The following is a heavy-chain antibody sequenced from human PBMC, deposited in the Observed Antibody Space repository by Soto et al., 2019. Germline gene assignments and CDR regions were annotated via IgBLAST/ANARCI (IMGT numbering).Heavy chain of an antibody. CDR2: IGPESGAT. V-gene: IGHV1-2*02. CDR3: GRGRSGQIVIFY. CDR1: GYTFTGHY. Sequence: GASVKVSCKTSGYTFTGHYIHLVRQAPQQGPEWMGEIGPESGATRYAEKFRGRVTMTMDTSITTVYMELRNLSPDDTAVYYCGRGRSGQIVIFYWGQGTPVTVSS. J-gene: IGHJ4*02. D-gene: IGHD1-26*01.